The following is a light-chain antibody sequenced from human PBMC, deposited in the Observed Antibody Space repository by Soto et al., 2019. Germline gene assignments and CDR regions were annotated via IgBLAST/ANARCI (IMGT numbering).Light chain of an antibody. CDR2: DVS. CDR3: CSYAGSYYV. J-gene: IGLJ1*01. V-gene: IGLV2-11*01. CDR1: SSDVGGYNY. Sequence: QSALTQPRSVSGSPGQSVTISCTGTSSDVGGYNYVSWDQQHPGKAPKLMIYDVSKRPSGVPDRCSGSKSGNTASLTISGLQAEDEADYYCCSYAGSYYVFGTGTKLAVL.